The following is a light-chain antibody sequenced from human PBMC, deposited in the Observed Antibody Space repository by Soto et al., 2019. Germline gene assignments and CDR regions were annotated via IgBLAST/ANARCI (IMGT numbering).Light chain of an antibody. V-gene: IGKV1-5*01. CDR1: QSITTF. CDR2: DAS. J-gene: IGKJ1*01. Sequence: DIQMTQSPSTLSGSVGDRVTITCRASQSITTFLAWYQQKPGKAPQILIYDASKLEPGVPSRLSGGGSGTKFTLSIASLQPDDFATYYCQQYETFSGTFGPGTKVDIK. CDR3: QQYETFSGT.